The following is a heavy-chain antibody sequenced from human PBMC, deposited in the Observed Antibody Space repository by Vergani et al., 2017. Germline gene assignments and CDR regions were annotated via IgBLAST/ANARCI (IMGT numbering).Heavy chain of an antibody. D-gene: IGHD3-3*01. CDR2: MNPNSGNT. CDR1: GYTFTSYD. J-gene: IGHJ4*02. CDR3: ARGNDYDFWSGYLYYFDY. Sequence: QVQLVQSGAEVKKPGASVKVSYKASGYTFTSYDINWVRQATGQGLEWMGWMNPNSGNTGYAQKFQGRVTMTRNTSISTAYMELSSLRSEDTAVYYCARGNDYDFWSGYLYYFDYWGQGTLVTVSS. V-gene: IGHV1-8*01.